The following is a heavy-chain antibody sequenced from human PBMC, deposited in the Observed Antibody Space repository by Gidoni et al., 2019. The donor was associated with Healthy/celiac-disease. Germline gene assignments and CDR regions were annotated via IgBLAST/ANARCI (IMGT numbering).Heavy chain of an antibody. V-gene: IGHV3-33*01. Sequence: QVQLVESGGGVVQPGRSLRLSCAASGFTFSSYGMHWVRQAPGKGLEWVAVIWYDGSNKYYADSVKGRFTISRDNSKNTLYLQMNSLRAEDTAVYYCARDPGWLGLDWYFDLWGRGTLVTVSS. D-gene: IGHD3-22*01. J-gene: IGHJ2*01. CDR3: ARDPGWLGLDWYFDL. CDR2: IWYDGSNK. CDR1: GFTFSSYG.